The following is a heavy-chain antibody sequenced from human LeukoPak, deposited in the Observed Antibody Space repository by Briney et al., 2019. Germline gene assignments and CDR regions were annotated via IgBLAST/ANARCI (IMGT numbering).Heavy chain of an antibody. V-gene: IGHV3-23*01. Sequence: PGGSLRLSCAASGFTFSGSAMSWVRQAPGKGLEWVSSISGSGGSTYYADSVKGRFTISRDNSKNTLYLQMNSLRAEDTAVYYCAKEEGYSSSWYVYRGQGTLVTVSS. CDR2: ISGSGGST. D-gene: IGHD6-13*01. J-gene: IGHJ4*02. CDR1: GFTFSGSA. CDR3: AKEEGYSSSWYVY.